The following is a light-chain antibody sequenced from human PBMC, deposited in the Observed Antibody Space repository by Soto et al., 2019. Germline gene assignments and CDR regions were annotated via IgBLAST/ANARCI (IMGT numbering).Light chain of an antibody. CDR1: QSGSSN. CDR3: QQYGSSPPYT. V-gene: IGKV3-20*01. Sequence: EIVMTQSPATLSVSPGERATLSCRASQSGSSNLAWYQQKPGQTPKLLIFGSSDRATGIPDRFSGSGSGTDFTLTISRLEPEDFAVYYCQQYGSSPPYTFGQGTKLEIK. CDR2: GSS. J-gene: IGKJ2*01.